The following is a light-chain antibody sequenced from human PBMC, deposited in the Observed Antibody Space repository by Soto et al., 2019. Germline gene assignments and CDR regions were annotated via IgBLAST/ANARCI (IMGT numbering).Light chain of an antibody. Sequence: QSALTQPASVSGSPGQSITISCTGTNSDVGGYNYVSWYQQHPGKAPKLMIYEVSKRPSGVSNRFSGSKSGNTASLTISGLQAEDEADYYCCSYVGATTYVFGTGTKVTVL. V-gene: IGLV2-23*02. CDR2: EVS. CDR1: NSDVGGYNY. J-gene: IGLJ1*01. CDR3: CSYVGATTYV.